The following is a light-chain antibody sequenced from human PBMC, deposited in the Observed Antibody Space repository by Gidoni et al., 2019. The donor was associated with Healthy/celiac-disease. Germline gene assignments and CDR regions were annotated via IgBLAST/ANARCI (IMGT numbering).Light chain of an antibody. V-gene: IGKV1-39*01. J-gene: IGKJ1*01. Sequence: DLQMTQSPSSLSASVGDRVTITCRASQSISSYLNWYQQKPGKAPKLLIYAASSLQSGVPSRISGSGSGTDFTLTISSLQPEDFATYYCQQSYSTHWTFGQGTKVEIK. CDR1: QSISSY. CDR3: QQSYSTHWT. CDR2: AAS.